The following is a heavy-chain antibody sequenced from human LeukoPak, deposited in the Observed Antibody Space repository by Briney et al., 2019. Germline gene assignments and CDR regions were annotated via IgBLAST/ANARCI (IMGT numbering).Heavy chain of an antibody. CDR3: CSTMTTYRAFDI. D-gene: IGHD4-17*01. Sequence: GGSLSLSCAASGFTFSSYWMHWVRQAPGKGRVWVGCINTDGRSISYADSGKGRYTISRDNAKNTVYLQMNSLRAEDTAVYYCCSTMTTYRAFDIWGQATKVTVCS. J-gene: IGHJ3*02. CDR2: INTDGRSI. V-gene: IGHV3-74*01. CDR1: GFTFSSYW.